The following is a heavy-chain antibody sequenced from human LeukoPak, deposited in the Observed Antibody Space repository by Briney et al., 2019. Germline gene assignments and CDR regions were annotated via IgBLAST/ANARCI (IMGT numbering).Heavy chain of an antibody. CDR3: TRDGVHDFWSGYPTPNFDY. CDR2: ISSSSSYI. D-gene: IGHD3-3*01. J-gene: IGHJ4*02. Sequence: GGSLRLSCAASGFTFSSYAMSWVRQAPGKGLEWVSSISSSSSYIYYADSVKGRFTISRDNAKNSLYLQMNSLRAEDTAVYYCTRDGVHDFWSGYPTPNFDYWGQGTLVTVSS. V-gene: IGHV3-21*01. CDR1: GFTFSSYA.